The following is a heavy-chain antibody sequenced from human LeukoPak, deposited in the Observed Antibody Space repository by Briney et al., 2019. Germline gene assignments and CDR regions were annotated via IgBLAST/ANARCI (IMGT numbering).Heavy chain of an antibody. V-gene: IGHV3-23*01. CDR2: ISGSGGST. D-gene: IGHD2-2*01. CDR3: ARESPPRYCSSTSCPRNDAFDI. CDR1: GFTFSSYA. J-gene: IGHJ3*02. Sequence: GGSLRLSCAASGFTFSSYAMSWVRQAPGKGLEWVSAISGSGGSTYYADSVKGRFTISRDNSKNTLYLQMNSLRAEDTAVYYCARESPPRYCSSTSCPRNDAFDIWGQGTMVTVSS.